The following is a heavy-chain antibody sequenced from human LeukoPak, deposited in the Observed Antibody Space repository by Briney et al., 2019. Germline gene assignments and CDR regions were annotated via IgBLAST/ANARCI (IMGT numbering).Heavy chain of an antibody. J-gene: IGHJ4*02. D-gene: IGHD3-10*01. CDR2: IIPILGIA. Sequence: SLKVSCKASGGTFSSYTISWVRQAPGQGLEWMGRIIPILGIANYAQKFQGRVTITADKSTSTAYMELSSLRSEDTAVYYCARDRRLPGSGSYELDYWGQGTLVTVSS. V-gene: IGHV1-69*04. CDR1: GGTFSSYT. CDR3: ARDRRLPGSGSYELDY.